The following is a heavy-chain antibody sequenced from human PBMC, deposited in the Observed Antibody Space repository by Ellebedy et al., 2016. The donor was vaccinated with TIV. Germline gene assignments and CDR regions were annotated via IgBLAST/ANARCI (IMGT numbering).Heavy chain of an antibody. J-gene: IGHJ4*02. Sequence: SETLSLTXTVSGGSISGYYWSWIRQPPGKGLEWIGYIFYTGTTNYNPSLKSRVTISVDTSENQFSLKLSSVTAADTAVYYCARGGSSGWYEDCWGQGTLVTVSS. CDR1: GGSISGYY. D-gene: IGHD6-19*01. CDR3: ARGGSSGWYEDC. CDR2: IFYTGTT. V-gene: IGHV4-59*01.